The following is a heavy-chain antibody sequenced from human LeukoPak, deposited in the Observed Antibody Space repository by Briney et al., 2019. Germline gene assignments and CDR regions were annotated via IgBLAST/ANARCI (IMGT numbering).Heavy chain of an antibody. J-gene: IGHJ5*02. CDR2: IYTSGST. D-gene: IGHD3-22*01. V-gene: IGHV4-4*07. CDR1: GGSFSGYY. CDR3: ARDDGGYYLNWFDP. Sequence: PSETLSLTCAVYGGSFSGYYWSWIRQPAGKGLEWIGRIYTSGSTNYNPSLKSRVTISVDTSKNQFSLKLSSVTAADTAVYYCARDDGGYYLNWFDPWGQGTLVTVSS.